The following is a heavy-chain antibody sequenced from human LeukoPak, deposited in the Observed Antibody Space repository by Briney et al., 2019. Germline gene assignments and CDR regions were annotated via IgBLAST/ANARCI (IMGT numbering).Heavy chain of an antibody. V-gene: IGHV4-39*01. Sequence: SETLSLTCTVSGGSISSSSYYWGWIRQPPGKGLEWIGSIYYSGSTYYNPSLKSRVTISVDTSKNQFSLKLSSVTAADTAVYYCARWLTGATYYFDYWGQGTLVTVSS. D-gene: IGHD7-27*01. CDR3: ARWLTGATYYFDY. J-gene: IGHJ4*02. CDR1: GGSISSSSYY. CDR2: IYYSGST.